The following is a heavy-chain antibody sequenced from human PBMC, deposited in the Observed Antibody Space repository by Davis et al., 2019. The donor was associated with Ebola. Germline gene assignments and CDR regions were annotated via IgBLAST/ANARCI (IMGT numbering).Heavy chain of an antibody. CDR1: GFTFSSYS. CDR2: ISSSSSYI. V-gene: IGHV3-21*01. Sequence: GESLKISCAASGFTFSSYSMNWVRQAPGKGLEWVSSISSSSSYIYYADSVKGRFTISRDNAKNSLYLQMNSLRAEDTAVYYCAIEIVVVPAAIEEGADWFDPWGQGTLVTVSS. D-gene: IGHD2-2*01. J-gene: IGHJ5*02. CDR3: AIEIVVVPAAIEEGADWFDP.